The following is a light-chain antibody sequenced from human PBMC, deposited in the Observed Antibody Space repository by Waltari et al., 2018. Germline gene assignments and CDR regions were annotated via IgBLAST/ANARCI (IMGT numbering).Light chain of an antibody. J-gene: IGKJ4*01. V-gene: IGKV3-11*01. CDR1: QSVSTY. CDR2: DSS. Sequence: EIVLTQSPATLSLSPGERATLSCRASQSVSTYLAWYQQRPGQPPRLLIYDSSSMATGIPARFSGSGSETDFTLTISGLEPEDFAVYYCQQRYKWPLTFGGGSKVEI. CDR3: QQRYKWPLT.